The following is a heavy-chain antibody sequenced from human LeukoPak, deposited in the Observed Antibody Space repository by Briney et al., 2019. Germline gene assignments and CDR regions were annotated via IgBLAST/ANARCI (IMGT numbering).Heavy chain of an antibody. Sequence: PGGSLRLSCAASAFTFSSYWTGWVRQPPRNGLGWVSCINSDATSTSHAHSVKGRFTISRDNTKNTLYLQINTLRTAGTGVYFCVIVDRHGFEIWGQGTMVTVSS. J-gene: IGHJ3*02. CDR2: INSDATST. D-gene: IGHD3-22*01. CDR3: VIVDRHGFEI. V-gene: IGHV3-74*01. CDR1: AFTFSSYW.